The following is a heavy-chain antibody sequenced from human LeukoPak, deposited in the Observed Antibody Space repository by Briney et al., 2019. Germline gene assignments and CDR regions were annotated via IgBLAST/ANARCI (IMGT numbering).Heavy chain of an antibody. Sequence: GSLRLSCAASGFTFSSYSMNWVRQAPGKGMEWLSYISYNTGTISYADSVKGRFTVSRDDAANSLYLQMTSLRVEDTAVYYCARDNLYSGYDWWGQGTLVTVSS. V-gene: IGHV3-48*04. J-gene: IGHJ4*02. CDR3: ARDNLYSGYDW. D-gene: IGHD5-12*01. CDR2: ISYNTGTI. CDR1: GFTFSSYS.